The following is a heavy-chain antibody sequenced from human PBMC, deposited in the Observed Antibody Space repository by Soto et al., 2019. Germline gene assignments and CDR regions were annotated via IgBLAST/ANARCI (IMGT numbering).Heavy chain of an antibody. CDR2: IYPGDSDT. D-gene: IGHD2-2*01. Sequence: GESLKISCKGSGYSFTSYWIAWVRQMPGKGLEWMGIIYPGDSDTRYSPSLQGQVTISADKSISTAYLQWSSLKASDTAMYYCARLFKGYCSSTSCSPLHSYYYGMDVWGQGTTVTVSS. J-gene: IGHJ6*02. CDR1: GYSFTSYW. V-gene: IGHV5-51*01. CDR3: ARLFKGYCSSTSCSPLHSYYYGMDV.